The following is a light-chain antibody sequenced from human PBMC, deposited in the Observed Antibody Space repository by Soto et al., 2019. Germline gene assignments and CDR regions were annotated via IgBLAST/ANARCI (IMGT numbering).Light chain of an antibody. CDR1: QSISSY. CDR3: QQSYSTPRT. J-gene: IGKJ3*01. Sequence: DIQMTQSPSSLSASVGDRVTITCRASQSISSYLNWYQQKPGKAPKLLIYAASILHSGVTSRFSGSGSGTDFTLAISSLQPEDFATYYCQQSYSTPRTFGPGTKVDIK. CDR2: AAS. V-gene: IGKV1-39*01.